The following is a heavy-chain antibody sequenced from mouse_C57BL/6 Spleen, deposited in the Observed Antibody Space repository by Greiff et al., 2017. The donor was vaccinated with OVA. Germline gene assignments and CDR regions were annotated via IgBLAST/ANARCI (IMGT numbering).Heavy chain of an antibody. V-gene: IGHV1-42*01. J-gene: IGHJ4*01. Sequence: EVQLQESGPELVKPGASVKISCKASGYSFTGYYMNWVKQSPEKSLEWIGEINPSTGGTTYNQKFKAKATLTVDKSSSTAYMQLKSLTSEDSAVYYCARLRLDYYAMDYWGQGTSVTVSS. CDR2: INPSTGGT. D-gene: IGHD2-12*01. CDR1: GYSFTGYY. CDR3: ARLRLDYYAMDY.